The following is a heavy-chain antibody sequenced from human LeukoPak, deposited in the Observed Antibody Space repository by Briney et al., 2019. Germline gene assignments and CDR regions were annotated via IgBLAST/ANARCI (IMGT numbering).Heavy chain of an antibody. CDR1: GFTFSSYA. V-gene: IGHV3-23*01. CDR3: AKGDSSSSGNYYYYMDV. CDR2: ISGSGGST. J-gene: IGHJ6*03. D-gene: IGHD6-6*01. Sequence: HPGGSLRLSCAASGFTFSSYAMSWVRQAPGKGLEWVSAISGSGGSTYYADSVKGRFTISRDNSKNTLYLQMNSLRAEDTAVYYCAKGDSSSSGNYYYYMDVWGKGTTVTVSS.